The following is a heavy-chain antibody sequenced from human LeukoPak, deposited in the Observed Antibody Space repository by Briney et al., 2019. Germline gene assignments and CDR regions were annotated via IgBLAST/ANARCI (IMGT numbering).Heavy chain of an antibody. D-gene: IGHD6-13*01. CDR1: GFTVSSNY. J-gene: IGHJ6*02. Sequence: GGSLRLSCAASGFTVSSNYMSWVRQAPGKGLEWVSVIYSGGSTYYADSVKGRFTISRDNSKNTLYLQMNSLRAEDTAVYYCAREVGSSRYEYYYYGMDVWGQGTTVTVSS. CDR2: IYSGGST. V-gene: IGHV3-66*01. CDR3: AREVGSSRYEYYYYGMDV.